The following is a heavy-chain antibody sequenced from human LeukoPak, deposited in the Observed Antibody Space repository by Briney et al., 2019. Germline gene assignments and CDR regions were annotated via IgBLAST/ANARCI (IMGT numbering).Heavy chain of an antibody. CDR1: GGSISSYY. J-gene: IGHJ4*02. D-gene: IGHD6-13*01. V-gene: IGHV4-59*01. CDR2: IYYSGST. CDR3: ARDGAAAGIGY. Sequence: PSETLSLTCTVSGGSISSYYWSWIRQPPGKGLEWIGYIYYSGSTNYNPSLKSRVTISVDTSKNQFSLKLSSVTAADTAVYYCARDGAAAGIGYWGQGTLVTVSS.